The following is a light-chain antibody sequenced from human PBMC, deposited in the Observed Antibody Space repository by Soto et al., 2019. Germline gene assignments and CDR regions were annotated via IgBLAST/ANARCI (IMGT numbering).Light chain of an antibody. V-gene: IGKV1-39*01. CDR3: QQYDSYSWT. CDR1: QSISSY. J-gene: IGKJ1*01. Sequence: DIQRTQSPSSLSASVGDRVTITCRASQSISSYLNWYQQKPGKAPKLLIYAASILQSGVPSRFSGSGSGTDFTLTISSLQHEDFATYYCQQYDSYSWTFGQGTKVDIK. CDR2: AAS.